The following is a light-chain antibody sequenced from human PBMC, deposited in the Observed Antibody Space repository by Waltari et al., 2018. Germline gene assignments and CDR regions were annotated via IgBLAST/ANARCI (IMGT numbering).Light chain of an antibody. J-gene: IGKJ1*01. CDR3: QQYNSYPWT. Sequence: DIQMTLSPSTLSASVGDRVPITCRASQSISNWLAWYQQKPGKAPKPLIYKASSLESGVPSRFSGSGSGTEFTLTISSLQPDDFATYYCQQYNSYPWTFGQGTKVEIK. CDR2: KAS. V-gene: IGKV1-5*03. CDR1: QSISNW.